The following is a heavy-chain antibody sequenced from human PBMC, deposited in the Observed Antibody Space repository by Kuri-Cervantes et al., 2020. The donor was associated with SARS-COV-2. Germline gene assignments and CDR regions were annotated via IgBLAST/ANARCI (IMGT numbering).Heavy chain of an antibody. CDR1: GFTFSNYG. CDR2: ISSSSSYI. Sequence: GGSLRLSCAASGFTFSNYGMHWVRQAPGKGLEWVSSISSSSSYIYYADSVKGRFTISRDNAKNSLYLQMNSLRAEDTAVYYCARADLRYFDWLLPYYYYYGMDVWGQGTTVTVSS. V-gene: IGHV3-21*01. CDR3: ARADLRYFDWLLPYYYYYGMDV. J-gene: IGHJ6*02. D-gene: IGHD3-9*01.